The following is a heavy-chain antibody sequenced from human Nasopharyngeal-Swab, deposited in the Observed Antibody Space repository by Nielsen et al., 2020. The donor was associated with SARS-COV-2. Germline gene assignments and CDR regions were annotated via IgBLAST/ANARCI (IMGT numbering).Heavy chain of an antibody. J-gene: IGHJ4*02. CDR2: IAHDASNE. CDR1: GFTFRSFG. V-gene: IGHV3-30*03. D-gene: IGHD4-17*01. Sequence: GGPLSLTCAASGFTFRSFGMHWVRQAPGKGLEWVAFIAHDASNEYYGDSVKGRFSISRDSSKNSLYLQMDSLRGEDTAVYYCARDAPAHYGAFYWGRGTLVTVSS. CDR3: ARDAPAHYGAFY.